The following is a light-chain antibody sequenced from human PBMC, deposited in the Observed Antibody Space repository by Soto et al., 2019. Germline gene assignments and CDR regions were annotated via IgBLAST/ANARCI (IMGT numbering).Light chain of an antibody. V-gene: IGLV2-14*03. CDR3: SSYTSSTTNV. Sequence: QSALTQPASVSGSPGQSITISCTGTSSDVGGYNYVSWYQQHPGKAPKLLINDVSNRPSGISDRFSGSKSGNTASLTISGLQAEDEPDYYCSSYTSSTTNVFGNGTRSXX. J-gene: IGLJ1*01. CDR1: SSDVGGYNY. CDR2: DVS.